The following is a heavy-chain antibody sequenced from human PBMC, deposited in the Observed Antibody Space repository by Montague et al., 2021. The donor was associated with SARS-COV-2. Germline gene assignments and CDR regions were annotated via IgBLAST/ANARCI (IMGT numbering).Heavy chain of an antibody. CDR1: GGSISSYY. Sequence: SETLSLTCSVSGGSISSYYWSWIRQPAGKGLEWIGRIYTSGSTNFNPSLKCRVTMSVDTSKNQFSLKLSSVTAADTAVYYCARDVGVPLAPPYSWFDPWGQGTLVTVSS. CDR3: ARDVGVPLAPPYSWFDP. D-gene: IGHD2-2*01. J-gene: IGHJ5*02. CDR2: IYTSGST. V-gene: IGHV4-4*07.